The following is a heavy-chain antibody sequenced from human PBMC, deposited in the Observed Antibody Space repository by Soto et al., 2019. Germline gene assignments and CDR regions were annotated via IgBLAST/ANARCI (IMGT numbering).Heavy chain of an antibody. D-gene: IGHD6-13*01. CDR2: MNPNSGNT. CDR1: GYTFTSYD. J-gene: IGHJ6*02. CDR3: ARDNSSSGYYYGMDV. V-gene: IGHV1-8*01. Sequence: QVQLVQSGAEVKKPGASVKVSCKASGYTFTSYDINWVRQATGQGLEWMGWMNPNSGNTGYAQKFQGRVNMTRNTSLSTAYMELSSLRSEDTAVYYCARDNSSSGYYYGMDVWGQGTTVTVSS.